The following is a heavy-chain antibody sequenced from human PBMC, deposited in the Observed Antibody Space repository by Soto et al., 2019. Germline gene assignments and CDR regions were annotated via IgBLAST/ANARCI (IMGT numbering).Heavy chain of an antibody. V-gene: IGHV4-59*01. CDR1: GSSISNYY. J-gene: IGHJ4*02. CDR2: IFSSGST. D-gene: IGHD5-18*01. Sequence: PSETLSLTCTVSGSSISNYYWSWIRQPPGKGLQWIGYIFSSGSTNYNPSLKSRVTISVNTSKNQFSLKLSSVTAADTAVYYCAREKRDGYSSFDYWGQGTLVTVSS. CDR3: AREKRDGYSSFDY.